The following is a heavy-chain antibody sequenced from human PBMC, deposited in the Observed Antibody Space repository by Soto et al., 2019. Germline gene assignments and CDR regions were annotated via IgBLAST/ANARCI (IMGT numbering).Heavy chain of an antibody. CDR3: ARDYTGYDSTFDY. V-gene: IGHV1-18*04. CDR1: GYTFTSYY. Sequence: GASVKVSCKASGYTFTSYYMHWVRQAPGQGLEWMGWISGYNGNTNYAQKLQGRVTMTTDTSTTTAYMELRSLRSDDTAVYYCARDYTGYDSTFDYWGQGTLVTVSS. CDR2: ISGYNGNT. D-gene: IGHD5-12*01. J-gene: IGHJ4*02.